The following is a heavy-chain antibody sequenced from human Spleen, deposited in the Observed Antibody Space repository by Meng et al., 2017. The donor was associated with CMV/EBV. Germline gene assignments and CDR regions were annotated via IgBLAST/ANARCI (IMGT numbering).Heavy chain of an antibody. CDR3: ARDVSLVSSGIWSNYYRGLDS. D-gene: IGHD3-3*01. J-gene: IGHJ4*02. CDR1: TNYY. V-gene: IGHV1-46*01. Sequence: TNYYLHWVRQAPGQGLEWMGIINPSGGSATYAQKFEGGVTMTMDTSTTTAYMELSRLRSEDTAVYYCARDVSLVSSGIWSNYYRGLDSWGQGTLVTVSS. CDR2: INPSGGSA.